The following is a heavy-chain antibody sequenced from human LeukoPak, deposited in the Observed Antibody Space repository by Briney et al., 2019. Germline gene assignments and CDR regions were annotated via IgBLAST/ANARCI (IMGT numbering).Heavy chain of an antibody. CDR2: ISSRSTPI. V-gene: IGHV3-48*04. CDR1: GFIFSSYS. Sequence: GGSLRLSCAASGFIFSSYSMNWVRQAPGKGLEWVSYISSRSTPIYYADSVKGRFTISRDNAKNSIYLQMNSLRVEDTAVYYCAKDIVGGGDDYWGQGTLVIVSS. CDR3: AKDIVGGGDDY. D-gene: IGHD2-21*02. J-gene: IGHJ4*02.